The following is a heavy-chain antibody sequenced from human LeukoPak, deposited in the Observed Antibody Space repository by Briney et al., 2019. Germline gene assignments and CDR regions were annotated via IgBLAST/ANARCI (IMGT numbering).Heavy chain of an antibody. Sequence: PSETLSLTCSVSGGSISSYYWSWIRQPPGEGLEWIGYIYTSGSTNYNPSLKSRVTISVDTSKNQFSLKLSSVTAADTAVYYCARVYYYYMDVWGKGTTVTVSS. CDR2: IYTSGST. CDR1: GGSISSYY. V-gene: IGHV4-4*09. J-gene: IGHJ6*03. CDR3: ARVYYYYMDV.